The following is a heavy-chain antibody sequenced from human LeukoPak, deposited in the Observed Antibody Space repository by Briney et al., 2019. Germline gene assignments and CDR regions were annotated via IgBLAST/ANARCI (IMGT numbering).Heavy chain of an antibody. CDR2: VNPNSGGT. CDR3: AREGAGAVAGTEGDDAFDI. D-gene: IGHD6-19*01. Sequence: GASVKVSCKASGYTFTGYYMHWVRQAPGQGLEWMGWVNPNSGGTNYAQKFQGWVTMTRDTSISTAYMELSRLRSDDTAVYYCAREGAGAVAGTEGDDAFDIWGQGTMVTVSS. J-gene: IGHJ3*02. V-gene: IGHV1-2*04. CDR1: GYTFTGYY.